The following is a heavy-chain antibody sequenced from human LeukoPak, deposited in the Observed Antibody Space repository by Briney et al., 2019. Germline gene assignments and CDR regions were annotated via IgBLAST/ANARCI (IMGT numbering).Heavy chain of an antibody. D-gene: IGHD1-14*01. CDR1: GGFISGYY. V-gene: IGHV4-4*07. Sequence: SETLSLTCTVSGGFISGYYWSWIRQPAGKGLEWIGRIYTSGSTNYNPSLKSRVTMSVDTSKNQFPLKLSSVTSADTAVYYCARASPTTNKGAYGWFDPWGQGTLVTVSS. J-gene: IGHJ5*02. CDR3: ARASPTTNKGAYGWFDP. CDR2: IYTSGST.